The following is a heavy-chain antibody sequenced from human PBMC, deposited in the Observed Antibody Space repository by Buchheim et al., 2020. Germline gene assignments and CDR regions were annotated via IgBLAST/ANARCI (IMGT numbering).Heavy chain of an antibody. CDR1: GFMFSTYW. CDR2: IKQDGSEK. V-gene: IGHV3-7*04. CDR3: VRASSTVRAYYYGMDV. D-gene: IGHD4-11*01. Sequence: EVQLVESGGVLVQPGGSLRLSCAASGFMFSTYWMSWVRQAPGKGLEWVANIKQDGSEKNYVDSVEGRCTISRANAKNSLELQMNSLRVEDTGVYFCVRASSTVRAYYYGMDVWGQGTT. J-gene: IGHJ6*02.